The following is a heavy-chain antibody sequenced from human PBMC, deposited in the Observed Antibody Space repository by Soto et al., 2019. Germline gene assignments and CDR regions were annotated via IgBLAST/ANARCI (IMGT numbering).Heavy chain of an antibody. D-gene: IGHD5-18*01. Sequence: GGSLRLSCAASGFTFSSYWMHWVRQAPGKGLVWVSRINNDGSSTSYADSVKGRFTMSRDNAQNTLYLQMNSLRAEDTAVYYCARDVQLQSFDYRAQGNLVTVSS. J-gene: IGHJ4*02. CDR1: GFTFSSYW. CDR3: ARDVQLQSFDY. CDR2: INNDGSST. V-gene: IGHV3-74*01.